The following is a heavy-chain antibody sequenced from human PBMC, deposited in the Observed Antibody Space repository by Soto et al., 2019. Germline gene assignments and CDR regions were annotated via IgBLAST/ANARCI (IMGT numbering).Heavy chain of an antibody. Sequence: PSETLSLTCAVYGGSVSGYYWNWIRQSPGKGLEWIGEINHTGGTHYNPSLKSRVTMSVDTSKNQFSLRLSSVTAADTAIYYCATRITVFGLLIPPFDPWGQGTQVTVSS. D-gene: IGHD3-3*01. J-gene: IGHJ5*02. CDR1: GGSVSGYY. CDR3: ATRITVFGLLIPPFDP. V-gene: IGHV4-34*01. CDR2: INHTGGT.